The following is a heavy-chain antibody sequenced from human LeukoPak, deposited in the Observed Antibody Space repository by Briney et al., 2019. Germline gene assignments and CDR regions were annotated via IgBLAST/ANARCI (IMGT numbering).Heavy chain of an antibody. J-gene: IGHJ4*02. Sequence: PSETLSLSRAVYGGSFSGYYWSWIRQPPGKGLEWIGEINHSGSTNYNPSLKSRVTISVDTSKNQFSLKLSSVTAADTAVYYCARGDVRHDYGVVGAFDYWGQGTLSTVSS. CDR3: ARGDVRHDYGVVGAFDY. V-gene: IGHV4-34*01. D-gene: IGHD4-17*01. CDR2: INHSGST. CDR1: GGSFSGYY.